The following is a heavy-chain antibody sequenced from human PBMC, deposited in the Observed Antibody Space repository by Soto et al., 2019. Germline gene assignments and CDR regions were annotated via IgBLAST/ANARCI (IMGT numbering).Heavy chain of an antibody. CDR3: ARYTWTGYIGS. CDR1: GDSISRADCH. D-gene: IGHD3-9*01. V-gene: IGHV4-30-4*01. J-gene: IGHJ4*02. Sequence: QVQLQESGPGLVKPSETLSLTCTVSGDSISRADCHWSWIRQPPGKGLERIGNTYYTGKTTYRPSRESRRILSIDTCKNQVSLIVNAVTAADTAVDYCARYTWTGYIGSWGQGSLVTVSS. CDR2: TYYTGKT.